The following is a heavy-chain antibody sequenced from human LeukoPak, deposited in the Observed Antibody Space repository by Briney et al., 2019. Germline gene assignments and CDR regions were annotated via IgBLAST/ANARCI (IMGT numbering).Heavy chain of an antibody. J-gene: IGHJ4*02. D-gene: IGHD3-10*01. CDR1: GGSISSYY. V-gene: IGHV4-59*01. CDR3: AREPSAGSGSFFDY. Sequence: SETLSLTCTVSGGSISSYYWSWIRQPPGKGLEWIGYIYYSGSTKYNPSLKSRVTISVDTSKNQLSLKLSSVTAADTAVYYCAREPSAGSGSFFDYWGQGTPVTVSS. CDR2: IYYSGST.